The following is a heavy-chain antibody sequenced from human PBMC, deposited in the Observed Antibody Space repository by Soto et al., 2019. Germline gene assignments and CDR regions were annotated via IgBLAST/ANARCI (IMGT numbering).Heavy chain of an antibody. CDR3: AKWSYLDY. J-gene: IGHJ4*02. V-gene: IGHV3-23*01. CDR1: GFSLASFA. Sequence: GGSLRLSCTTSGFSLASFAMTWVRQAPGKGLEWVATISGSDGKTYYADSVKGRFSISRDTSRNTLYLQMNSLRADDTAIYYCAKWSYLDYWGQGTRVTVSS. D-gene: IGHD3-3*01. CDR2: ISGSDGKT.